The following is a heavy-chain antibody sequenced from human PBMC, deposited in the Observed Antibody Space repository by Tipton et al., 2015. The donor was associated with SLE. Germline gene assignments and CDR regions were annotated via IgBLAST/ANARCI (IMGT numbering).Heavy chain of an antibody. CDR1: GGSISSSSYY. J-gene: IGHJ2*01. V-gene: IGHV4-39*07. Sequence: TLSLTCTVSGGSISSSSYYWGWIRQPPGKGLEWIGSIYYSGSTNYNPSLKSRVTISVDTSKNQFSLKLSSVTAADTAVYYCARDGMEQQSHSWYFDLWGRGTLVTVSS. CDR2: IYYSGST. D-gene: IGHD6-13*01. CDR3: ARDGMEQQSHSWYFDL.